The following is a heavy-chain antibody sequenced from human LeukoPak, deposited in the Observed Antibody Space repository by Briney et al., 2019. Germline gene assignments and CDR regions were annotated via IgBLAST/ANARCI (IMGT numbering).Heavy chain of an antibody. CDR1: GFTLSSFW. CDR2: IKQDGREK. V-gene: IGHV3-7*01. CDR3: VRENRFYFDY. Sequence: SLRLSCALSGFTLSSFWMSWVRQAPGPGLGWGANIKQDGREKYHMNSVTGRFTTPRDNAKHSLYLQWNRLLAQEPAVYCIVRENRFYFDYWGQGTLVTVSS. D-gene: IGHD2/OR15-2a*01. J-gene: IGHJ4*02.